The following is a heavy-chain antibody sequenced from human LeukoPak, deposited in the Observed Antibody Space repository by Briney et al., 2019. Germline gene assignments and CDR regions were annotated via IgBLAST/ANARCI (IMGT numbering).Heavy chain of an antibody. Sequence: GGSLRLSCTASGFAFSVYAMNWLRQPPGKGLEWVSTINANSSTTSYAASVRGRFTISRDNSKNTLYLQLNTLRADDTATYYCAKPISGGLAVTAHRFHPWGQGTLVVVSS. CDR1: GFAFSVYA. J-gene: IGHJ5*01. V-gene: IGHV3-23*01. CDR3: AKPISGGLAVTAHRFHP. D-gene: IGHD6-19*01. CDR2: INANSSTT.